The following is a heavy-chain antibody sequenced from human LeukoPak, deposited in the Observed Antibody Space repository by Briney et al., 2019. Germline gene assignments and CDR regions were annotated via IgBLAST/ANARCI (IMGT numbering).Heavy chain of an antibody. D-gene: IGHD3-10*01. CDR3: ARGNHLGLLWFGD. J-gene: IGHJ4*02. CDR1: GFTFTSYW. Sequence: GGSLRLSCAASGFTFTSYWMHWVRQVPGKGLMWVSRINNDETDARHADSVKGRFTISRDNAKNTVYLQMNSLRAEDAAVYYCARGNHLGLLWFGDWGQGTLVTVSS. CDR2: INNDETDA. V-gene: IGHV3-74*01.